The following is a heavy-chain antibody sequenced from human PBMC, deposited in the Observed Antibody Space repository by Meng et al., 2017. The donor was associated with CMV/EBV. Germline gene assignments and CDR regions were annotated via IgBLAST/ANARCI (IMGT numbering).Heavy chain of an antibody. CDR2: INHSGST. CDR3: ARESMVRGED. CDR1: GGSFSGYY. V-gene: IGHV4-34*01. D-gene: IGHD3-10*01. Sequence: QVQLQHWVAGLLKPSEPLPLPCAVYGGSFSGYYWSWIRQPPGKGLEWIGEINHSGSTNYNPSLKSRVTISVDTSKNQFSLKLSSVTAADTAVYYCARESMVRGEDWGQGTLVTVSS. J-gene: IGHJ4*02.